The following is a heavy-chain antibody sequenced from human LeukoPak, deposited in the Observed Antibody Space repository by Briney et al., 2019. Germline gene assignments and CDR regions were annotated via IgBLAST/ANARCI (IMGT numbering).Heavy chain of an antibody. V-gene: IGHV1-69*04. J-gene: IGHJ4*02. Sequence: LVKVSCKASGGTFSSYAISWVRRAPGQGLEWMGRIIPILGIANYAQKFQGRVTITADKSTSTAYMELSSLRSEDTAVYYCARDYGAMEPDYWGQGTLVTVSS. D-gene: IGHD5-18*01. CDR2: IIPILGIA. CDR3: ARDYGAMEPDY. CDR1: GGTFSSYA.